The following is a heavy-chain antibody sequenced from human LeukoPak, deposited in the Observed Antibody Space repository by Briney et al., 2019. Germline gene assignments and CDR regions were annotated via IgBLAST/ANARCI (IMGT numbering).Heavy chain of an antibody. Sequence: PGGSLRLSCAASGFTFDAYAMYWVRQAPGKGLECVSLIGGHGGSTYYADSVKGRFTISRDNSKNSLYLQMNSLGTEDTALYYCAKEHSASGSVDYWGQGTLVTVSS. V-gene: IGHV3-43*02. J-gene: IGHJ4*02. CDR1: GFTFDAYA. CDR3: AKEHSASGSVDY. CDR2: IGGHGGST. D-gene: IGHD1-26*01.